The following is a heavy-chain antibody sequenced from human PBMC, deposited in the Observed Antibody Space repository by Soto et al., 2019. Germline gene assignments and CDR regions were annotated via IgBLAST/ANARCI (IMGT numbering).Heavy chain of an antibody. V-gene: IGHV3-23*01. D-gene: IGHD1-7*01. CDR2: ISGSGGST. CDR1: GFTFSCYA. Sequence: EVQLLESGGGLVQPGGSLRLSCAASGFTFSCYAMSWVRQAPGKGLEWVSAISGSGGSTYYADSVKGRFAISRDNSKNTLYLQMSSLRAEDTAVYYCAKAAGLYNWNYYFDYWGQGTLVTVSS. CDR3: AKAAGLYNWNYYFDY. J-gene: IGHJ4*02.